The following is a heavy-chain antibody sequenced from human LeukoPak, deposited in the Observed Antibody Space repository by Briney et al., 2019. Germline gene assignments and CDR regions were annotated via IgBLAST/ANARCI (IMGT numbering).Heavy chain of an antibody. J-gene: IGHJ4*02. CDR1: GFTFSSYW. Sequence: GGSLRLSCAASGFTFSSYWMHWVRQVPGKGLVWVSRINRDGSSTSYADSVKGRFTISRDNAKNTLYLQMNSLRAEDTAVYYCAKDGVATLDYWGQGTLVTVSS. D-gene: IGHD5-12*01. CDR3: AKDGVATLDY. CDR2: INRDGSST. V-gene: IGHV3-74*01.